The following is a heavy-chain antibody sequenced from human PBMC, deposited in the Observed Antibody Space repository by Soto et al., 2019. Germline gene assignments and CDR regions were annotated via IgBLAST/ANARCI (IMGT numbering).Heavy chain of an antibody. CDR1: GYTFTSYA. CDR3: ARPHFSSSYYFDY. V-gene: IGHV1-3*01. J-gene: IGHJ4*02. D-gene: IGHD6-13*01. CDR2: INAGNGNT. Sequence: QVQLVQSGAEVKKPGASVKVSCKASGYTFTSYAMHWVRQAPGQRLEWMGWINAGNGNTKYSQKFQGRVTITRDTSASTAYMELSSLRSEDTDVYYCARPHFSSSYYFDYWGQGTLVTVSS.